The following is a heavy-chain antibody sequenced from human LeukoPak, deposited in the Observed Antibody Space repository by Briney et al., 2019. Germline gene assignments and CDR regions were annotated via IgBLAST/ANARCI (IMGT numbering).Heavy chain of an antibody. J-gene: IGHJ4*02. CDR2: INHSGST. Sequence: SETLSLTCAVYVGSFSGYYWSWIRQPPGKGLEWIGEINHSGSTNYNPSLKSRVTISVDTSKNQFSLKLSSVTAADTAVYYCARKGPGYSLYYFDYWGQGTLVTVSS. D-gene: IGHD1-1*01. V-gene: IGHV4-34*01. CDR1: VGSFSGYY. CDR3: ARKGPGYSLYYFDY.